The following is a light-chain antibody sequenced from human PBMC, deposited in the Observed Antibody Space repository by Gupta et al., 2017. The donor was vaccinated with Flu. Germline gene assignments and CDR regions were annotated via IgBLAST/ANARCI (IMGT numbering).Light chain of an antibody. CDR3: QLYGSSPAYT. CDR1: QTVAASF. Sequence: VLTQSPGSLSLSPGERATLSCRASQTVAASFLAWYQQQRGQATRLLIYGASTRAPGIPDRFTGSESGTDFTLTISRLEPEDFAVYYCQLYGSSPAYTFGQGTKLEI. CDR2: GAS. V-gene: IGKV3-20*01. J-gene: IGKJ2*01.